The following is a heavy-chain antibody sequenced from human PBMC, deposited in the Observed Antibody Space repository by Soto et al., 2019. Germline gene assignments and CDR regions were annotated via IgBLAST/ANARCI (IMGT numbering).Heavy chain of an antibody. CDR2: ISGTGGNT. CDR3: ARTSTNWGFRDPYYFDY. Sequence: GGSLRLSCAASGFTFSSYAMSWVRQAPGKGLEWVSAISGTGGNTYYAGSVKGRFTISRENAKNSLYLQMNSLRAGDTAVYYCARTSTNWGFRDPYYFDYWGQGTLVTVSS. CDR1: GFTFSSYA. V-gene: IGHV3-23*01. J-gene: IGHJ4*02. D-gene: IGHD7-27*01.